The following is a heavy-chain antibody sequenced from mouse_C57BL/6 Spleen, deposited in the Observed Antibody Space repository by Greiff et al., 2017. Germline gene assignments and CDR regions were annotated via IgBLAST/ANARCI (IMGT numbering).Heavy chain of an antibody. CDR2: INPNNGGT. CDR1: GYTFTDYY. D-gene: IGHD1-1*01. J-gene: IGHJ2*01. V-gene: IGHV1-26*01. Sequence: VQLQQSGPELVKPGASVKISCKASGYTFTDYYMNWVKQSHGKSLEWIGDINPNNGGTSYNQKFKGKATLTVDKSSSTAYMELRSLTSEDSAVYYCARSLYYYGSSPVDWGQGTTLTVSS. CDR3: ARSLYYYGSSPVD.